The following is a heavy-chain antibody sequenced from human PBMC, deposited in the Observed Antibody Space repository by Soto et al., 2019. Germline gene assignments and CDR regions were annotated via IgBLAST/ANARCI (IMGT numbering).Heavy chain of an antibody. V-gene: IGHV3-49*03. CDR3: TRVVGSVAFDI. J-gene: IGHJ3*02. CDR1: GFTFGDYA. D-gene: IGHD2-15*01. CDR2: IRSKAYGGTT. Sequence: GGSLRLSCTASGFTFGDYAMIWFRQAPGKGLEWVGFIRSKAYGGTTEYAASVKGRFTISRDDSKSIAYLQMNSLKTEDTAVYYRTRVVGSVAFDIWGQGTMVTVSS.